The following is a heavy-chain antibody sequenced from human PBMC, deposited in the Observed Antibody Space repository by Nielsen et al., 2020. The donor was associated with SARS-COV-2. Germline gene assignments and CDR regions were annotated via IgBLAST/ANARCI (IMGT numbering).Heavy chain of an antibody. D-gene: IGHD3-3*01. CDR3: ARAKTTRVTIFGVVTPGAFDI. J-gene: IGHJ3*02. Sequence: GGSLRLSCAASGFTFSDYYMSWIRQAPGKGLEWVSYISSSGSTTYYADSVKGRFTISRDNAKNSLYPQMNSLRAEDTAVYYCARAKTTRVTIFGVVTPGAFDIWGQGTMVTVSS. CDR1: GFTFSDYY. V-gene: IGHV3-11*01. CDR2: ISSSGSTT.